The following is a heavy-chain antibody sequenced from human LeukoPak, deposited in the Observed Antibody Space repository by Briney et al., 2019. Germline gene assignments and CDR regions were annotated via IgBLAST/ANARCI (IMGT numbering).Heavy chain of an antibody. CDR1: GFTVSTNY. V-gene: IGHV3-23*01. J-gene: IGHJ4*02. CDR2: ISGGGGST. CDR3: AKGYPKLDY. D-gene: IGHD3-16*02. Sequence: GGSLRLSCAASGFTVSTNYRSWVRQAPGKGLEWVSAISGGGGSTYYADSVKGRFTISRDNSKNTLYLQMNSLRAEDTAVYYCAKGYPKLDYWGQGTLVTVSS.